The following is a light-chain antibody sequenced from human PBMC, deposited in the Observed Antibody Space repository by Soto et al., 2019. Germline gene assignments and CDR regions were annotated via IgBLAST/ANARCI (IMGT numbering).Light chain of an antibody. V-gene: IGKV3-20*01. J-gene: IGKJ1*01. CDR2: DVS. CDR1: QSVSSNY. CDR3: QQYGISPT. Sequence: DIVWTQSPGTLSLSPGERATLSCRSSQSVSSNYLAWYQQKPDQAPRPVMYDVSGRATGIPDRFSGSGSGTDFTLTISRLEPEDSAVYYCQQYGISPTFVQGTKVEIK.